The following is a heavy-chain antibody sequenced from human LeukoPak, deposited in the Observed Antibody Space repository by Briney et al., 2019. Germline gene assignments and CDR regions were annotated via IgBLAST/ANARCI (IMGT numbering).Heavy chain of an antibody. CDR3: ARGGGYGGYYFAY. Sequence: GGSLRLSCAASGFIFNDYSMHWVRQAPGKGLAGVSSISSSSSYIYYADSVKGRFTISRDNSKDSLYLQMNSLRAEDTAVYYCARGGGYGGYYFAYWGQGILVTVSS. CDR1: GFIFNDYS. J-gene: IGHJ4*02. V-gene: IGHV3-21*01. D-gene: IGHD5-12*01. CDR2: ISSSSSYI.